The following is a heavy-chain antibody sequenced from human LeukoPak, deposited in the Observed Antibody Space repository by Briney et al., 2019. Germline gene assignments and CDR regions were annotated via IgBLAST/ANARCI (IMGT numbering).Heavy chain of an antibody. CDR2: IYNSWTT. Sequence: PSQTLSLTCTVSGDSVSSGSNYWSWIRQPAGKGLEWIGRIYNSWTTNYNPSLKSRVTISVDTSKNQFSLKLSSVTAADTAVYYCAREYYDYVWGSYPPDYWGQGTLVTVSS. J-gene: IGHJ4*02. CDR1: GDSVSSGSNY. CDR3: AREYYDYVWGSYPPDY. D-gene: IGHD3-16*02. V-gene: IGHV4-61*02.